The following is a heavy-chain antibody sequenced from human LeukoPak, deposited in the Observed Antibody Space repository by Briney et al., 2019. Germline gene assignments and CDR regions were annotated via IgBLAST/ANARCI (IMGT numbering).Heavy chain of an antibody. J-gene: IGHJ4*02. V-gene: IGHV3-7*01. CDR2: IKQDGSEK. CDR1: GFTFSNAW. D-gene: IGHD2-2*01. Sequence: GGSLRLSCAASGFTFSNAWMSWVRQAPGKGLEWVANIKQDGSEKYYVDSVKGRFTISRDNAKNSLYLQMNSLRAEDTAVYYCARDCQRVAGSSSRSSYWGQGTLVTVSS. CDR3: ARDCQRVAGSSSRSSY.